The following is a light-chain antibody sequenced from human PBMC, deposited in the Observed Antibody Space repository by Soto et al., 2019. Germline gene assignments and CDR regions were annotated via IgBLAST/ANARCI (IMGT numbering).Light chain of an antibody. J-gene: IGLJ3*02. V-gene: IGLV2-14*01. CDR3: SSYTSSTTPV. CDR1: SSDVGGYNC. Sequence: QSALTQPASVSGSPGQSITISCTGTSSDVGGYNCVSWYQHHPGKAPKLMIFEVSNRPSGVSDRFSGSKSGNTASLTISGLQSEDEADYYCSSYTSSTTPVFGGGTQLTVL. CDR2: EVS.